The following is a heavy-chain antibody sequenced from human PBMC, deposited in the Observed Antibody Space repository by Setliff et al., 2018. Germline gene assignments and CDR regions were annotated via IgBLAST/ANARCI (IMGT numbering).Heavy chain of an antibody. J-gene: IGHJ4*02. V-gene: IGHV1-18*01. CDR2: VTIYNGNT. CDR1: GYTFSNYG. D-gene: IGHD3-10*01. CDR3: ARVESMVRGKNILRHFDY. Sequence: ASVKVSCKASGYTFSNYGVTWVRHAPGQGLEWMGWVTIYNGNTKYAQNLQGRLTLTTDISTSTAYMELGSLTTDDTDVYYCARVESMVRGKNILRHFDYWGQGIQVTVSS.